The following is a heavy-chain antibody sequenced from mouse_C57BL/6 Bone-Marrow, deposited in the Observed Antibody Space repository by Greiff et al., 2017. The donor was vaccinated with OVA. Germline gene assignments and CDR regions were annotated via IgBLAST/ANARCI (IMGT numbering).Heavy chain of an antibody. CDR2: IDPENGDT. CDR1: GFNIKDDY. Sequence: VQLKQSGAELVRPGASVKLSCTASGFNIKDDYMHWVKQRPEQGLEWIGWIDPENGDTEYDSKFKGKATITADTSSNTAYMQRSSLTSEDTAVYYGTTKDYYGSSHWYFEVWGTGTTVTVSS. D-gene: IGHD1-1*01. J-gene: IGHJ1*03. V-gene: IGHV14-4*01. CDR3: TTKDYYGSSHWYFEV.